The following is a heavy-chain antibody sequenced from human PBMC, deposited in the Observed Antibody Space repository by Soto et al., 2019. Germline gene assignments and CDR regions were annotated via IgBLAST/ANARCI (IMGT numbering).Heavy chain of an antibody. CDR3: ARDEATLLGVVTIDY. D-gene: IGHD3-3*01. CDR2: ISYDGSNK. CDR1: GFTFSSCA. Sequence: QVQLVESGGGVVQPGRSLRLSCAVSGFTFSSCAMNWVRQAPGKGLEWVAVISYDGSNKYYADSVKGRFTISRDNSRNTLYLQMNSLRAEDTALYYCARDEATLLGVVTIDYWGQGPLLTVSS. J-gene: IGHJ4*02. V-gene: IGHV3-30-3*01.